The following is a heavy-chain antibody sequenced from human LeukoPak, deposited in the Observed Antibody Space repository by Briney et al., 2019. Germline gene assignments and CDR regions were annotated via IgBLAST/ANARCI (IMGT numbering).Heavy chain of an antibody. V-gene: IGHV3-23*01. CDR3: ASDPNGDYVGALGF. Sequence: TGGSLRLSCADSGFALSSYALAWVRQAPGKGLEWVSAVTGRGVATHCADSVKGRFTISRDNSKKTMYLQMNSLRAEDTAIYYCASDPNGDYVGALGFWGRGTLVTVSS. CDR2: VTGRGVAT. J-gene: IGHJ4*01. D-gene: IGHD4-17*01. CDR1: GFALSSYA.